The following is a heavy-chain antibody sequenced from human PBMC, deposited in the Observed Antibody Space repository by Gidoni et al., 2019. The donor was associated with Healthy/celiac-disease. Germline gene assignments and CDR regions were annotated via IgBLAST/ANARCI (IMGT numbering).Heavy chain of an antibody. CDR3: ARHTYYYGSGSYEWATHNWFDP. CDR2: IDPSDSYP. V-gene: IGHV5-10-1*03. J-gene: IGHJ5*02. D-gene: IGHD3-10*01. Sequence: EVQLVQSGAEVKKPGESLRISCKGSGYSVPSYWISWVCKMPGKGLEWMGRIDPSDSYPNYSPSFQGHVTISADKAISTAYLQWSSLKASDTAMYYCARHTYYYGSGSYEWATHNWFDPWGQGTLVTVSS. CDR1: GYSVPSYW.